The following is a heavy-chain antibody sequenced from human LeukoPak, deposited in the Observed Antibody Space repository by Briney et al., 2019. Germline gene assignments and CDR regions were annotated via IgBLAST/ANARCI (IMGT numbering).Heavy chain of an antibody. CDR1: GFTVSGNH. CDR3: ARDVPNNWGLGY. V-gene: IGHV3-66*01. Sequence: GGSLRLSCAASGFTVSGNHMSWVRQAPGKGLEWVSTIYSGGGTSYVDPVKGRFTVSRDNSRNTLYIQMNSLRAEDTAVYYCARDVPNNWGLGYWGQGTLVTVSS. CDR2: IYSGGGT. J-gene: IGHJ4*02. D-gene: IGHD7-27*01.